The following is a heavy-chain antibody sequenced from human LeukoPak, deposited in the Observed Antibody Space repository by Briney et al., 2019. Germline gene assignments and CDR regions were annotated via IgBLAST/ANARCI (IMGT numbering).Heavy chain of an antibody. CDR1: GYTFTSCY. CDR3: ARGRAAAGLDYFDY. D-gene: IGHD6-13*01. J-gene: IGHJ4*02. CDR2: TNPSGGRT. V-gene: IGHV1-46*01. Sequence: ASVKVSCKASGYTFTSCYMHWVRQAPGQGLEWMGMTNPSGGRTSYAQKFQGRVTMTRDTSTSTVYMELSSLRSEDTAVFYCARGRAAAGLDYFDYWGQGTLVTVSS.